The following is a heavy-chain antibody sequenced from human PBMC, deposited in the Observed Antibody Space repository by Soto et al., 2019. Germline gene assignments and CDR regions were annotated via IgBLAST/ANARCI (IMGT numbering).Heavy chain of an antibody. D-gene: IGHD6-25*01. Sequence: EVQLVESGGGLVQPGGSLRLSCAASGFIISDHYMYWVRQAPGKGLEWVGRIRNKANSYTTEYVASVKGRFTISRDESKNSVYLQMTSLSTEDTAVYYCARAAPPFQHLGQGTLVTVSS. J-gene: IGHJ1*01. V-gene: IGHV3-72*01. CDR2: IRNKANSYTT. CDR1: GFIISDHY. CDR3: ARAAPPFQH.